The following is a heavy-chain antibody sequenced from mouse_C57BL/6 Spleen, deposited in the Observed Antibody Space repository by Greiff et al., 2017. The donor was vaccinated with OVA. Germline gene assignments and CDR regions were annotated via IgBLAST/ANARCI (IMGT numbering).Heavy chain of an antibody. J-gene: IGHJ4*01. CDR2: IDPADGET. V-gene: IGHV14-2*01. CDR3: ASGQYYAMDY. Sequence: EVKLLEPGAELVKPGASVKLSCTASGFTFTGYYMHWVKQRTEQGLEWIGSIDPADGETNYAPKFQGKATITADTSSNTAYLQLSSLTSEDTAVYYCASGQYYAMDYWGQGTSVTVSS. CDR1: GFTFTGYY. D-gene: IGHD6-1*01.